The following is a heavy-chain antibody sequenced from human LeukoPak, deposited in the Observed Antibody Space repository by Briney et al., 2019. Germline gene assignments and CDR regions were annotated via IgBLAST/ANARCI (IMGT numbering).Heavy chain of an antibody. CDR3: AKSWGSTRPYYNYMDV. J-gene: IGHJ6*03. V-gene: IGHV3-23*01. Sequence: GGSLRLSCAASGLTFSNYAMSWVRQAPGKGLEWGSIIGYRGGSIYYAYSVKGRFTISRDNSKNTLSLQMNGLRPEDTAVYYCAKSWGSTRPYYNYMDVWGKGTTVTVSS. D-gene: IGHD1-26*01. CDR1: GLTFSNYA. CDR2: IGYRGGSI.